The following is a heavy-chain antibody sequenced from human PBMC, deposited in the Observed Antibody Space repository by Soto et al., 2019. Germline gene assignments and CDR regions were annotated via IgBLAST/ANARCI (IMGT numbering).Heavy chain of an antibody. CDR3: ARDLGAGAGTSYYYGMDV. J-gene: IGHJ6*02. D-gene: IGHD6-13*01. CDR2: IWYDGTNK. CDR1: GFTFSSYG. V-gene: IGHV3-33*01. Sequence: QVQLVESGGGVVQPGRSLRLSCAASGFTFSSYGMHWVRQAPGKGLEWVAVIWYDGTNKYYADSVKGRFTISRDNSKNTLYLSMNSPRAADTAVYYCARDLGAGAGTSYYYGMDVWGQGTTVTVSS.